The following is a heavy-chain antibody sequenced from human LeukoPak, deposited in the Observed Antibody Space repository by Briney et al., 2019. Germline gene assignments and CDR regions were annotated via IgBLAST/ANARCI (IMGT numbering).Heavy chain of an antibody. CDR1: GFTFSSYN. CDR3: ARGRPLLYSSGWSSDY. J-gene: IGHJ4*02. CDR2: ISSSSNYI. Sequence: PGGSLRLSCAASGFTFSSYNMNWVRQAPGKGLEWVSSISSSSNYIYYADSVKGRFTISRDNAKNSLYLQANSLRAEDTAVYYCARGRPLLYSSGWSSDYWGQGALVTVSS. D-gene: IGHD6-19*01. V-gene: IGHV3-21*01.